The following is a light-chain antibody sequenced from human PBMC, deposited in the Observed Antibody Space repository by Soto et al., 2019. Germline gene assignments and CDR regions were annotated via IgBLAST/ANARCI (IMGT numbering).Light chain of an antibody. V-gene: IGLV2-8*01. CDR2: KVN. CDR3: SSYAGSRNV. J-gene: IGLJ1*01. CDR1: SSDVGGYNY. Sequence: QSALTQPPSASGSPGQSVVISCTGTSSDVGGYNYVSWYQQHPGKAPKLMIYKVNKRPSGVPDRFSGSNSGNTASLTVSGLPAEDEADYYCSSYAGSRNVFGTGTKLTFL.